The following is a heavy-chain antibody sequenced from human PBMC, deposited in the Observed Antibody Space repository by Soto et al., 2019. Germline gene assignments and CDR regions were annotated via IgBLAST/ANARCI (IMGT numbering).Heavy chain of an antibody. J-gene: IGHJ3*02. CDR1: GYTFTSYA. CDR2: INAGNGNT. Sequence: ASVKVSCKASGYTFTSYAMHWVRQAPGQRLEWKGWINAGNGNTKYSQKFQGRVTITRDTSASTAYMELSSLRSEDTAVYYCARVRGYSYGPNPRDAFDIWGQGTMVTVSS. CDR3: ARVRGYSYGPNPRDAFDI. V-gene: IGHV1-3*01. D-gene: IGHD5-18*01.